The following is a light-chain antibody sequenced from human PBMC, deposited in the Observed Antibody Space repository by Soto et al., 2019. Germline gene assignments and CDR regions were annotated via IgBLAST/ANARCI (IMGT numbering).Light chain of an antibody. CDR3: QQDSDSSGA. CDR2: GAS. CDR1: QGIGNA. Sequence: ATQMTQYTTSLSASVGGRVTISCGASQGIGNALGWYQQKPGKPPKVLIYGASNLQSGVPPRFSGSGSGTDFTLTISSLQPDDFATYYCQQDSDSSGAFGQGTKVDIK. J-gene: IGKJ1*01. V-gene: IGKV1-6*01.